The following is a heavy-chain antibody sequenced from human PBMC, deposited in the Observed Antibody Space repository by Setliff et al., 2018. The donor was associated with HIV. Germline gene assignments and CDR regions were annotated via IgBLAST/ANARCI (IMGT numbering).Heavy chain of an antibody. CDR3: ARDGYYYDSSGHLAYYFDY. J-gene: IGHJ4*02. V-gene: IGHV7-4-1*02. CDR2: INTNTGSP. CDR1: GYTFTKYA. Sequence: SVKVSCKASGYTFTKYAMSWVRQAPGQGLEWVGWINTNTGSPTYAQGLTGRFVFSLDTSVSTAYLQISSLEAEDIAVYYCARDGYYYDSSGHLAYYFDYWGQGTLVTVSS. D-gene: IGHD3-22*01.